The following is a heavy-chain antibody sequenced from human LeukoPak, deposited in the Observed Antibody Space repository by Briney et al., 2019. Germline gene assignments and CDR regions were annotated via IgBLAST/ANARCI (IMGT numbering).Heavy chain of an antibody. J-gene: IGHJ1*01. D-gene: IGHD3-10*01. V-gene: IGHV3-23*01. CDR1: GFTFSSYG. CDR3: AKPPVYGSGFHH. Sequence: PGGSLRLSCAASGFTFSSYGMSWVRQAPGKGLEWVSGISGSGDTTYYADSVKGRFTISRDNSKNTLYLQMNSLRAEDTAVYYCAKPPVYGSGFHHWGQGTLVTVSS. CDR2: ISGSGDTT.